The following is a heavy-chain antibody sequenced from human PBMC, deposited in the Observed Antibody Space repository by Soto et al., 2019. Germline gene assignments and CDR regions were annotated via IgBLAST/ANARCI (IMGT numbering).Heavy chain of an antibody. CDR3: VRDRDWAFDI. CDR2: TGTRRKYT. J-gene: IGHJ3*02. V-gene: IGHV3-21*05. Sequence: GGSLRLSCAASGYALRDYSMNWVRQAPGKGLEWVSYTGTRRKYTFYADSVRGRFTISRDNARNAVYLQLNSLRDEDTAVYYCVRDRDWAFDIWGQGTMVTVSS. D-gene: IGHD3-9*01. CDR1: GYALRDYS.